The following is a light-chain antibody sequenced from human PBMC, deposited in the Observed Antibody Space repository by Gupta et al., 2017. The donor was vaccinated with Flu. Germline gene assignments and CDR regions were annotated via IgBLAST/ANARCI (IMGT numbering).Light chain of an antibody. J-gene: IGLJ3*02. CDR1: SNIVGNQG. CDR3: SAWDSSLSRGV. V-gene: IGLV10-54*02. Sequence: QAGLTQPPSVSKGLRQTATLTCTGNSNIVGNQGAAWLQQHQGHPPKLLSYRNNNRPSGISERFSASRSGNTASLTITGLQPEDEADYYCSAWDSSLSRGVFGGGTKLTVL. CDR2: RNN.